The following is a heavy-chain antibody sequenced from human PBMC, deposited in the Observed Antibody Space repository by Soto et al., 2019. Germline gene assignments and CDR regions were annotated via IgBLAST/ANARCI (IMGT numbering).Heavy chain of an antibody. CDR1: GYTFTSYG. J-gene: IGHJ6*02. D-gene: IGHD3-9*01. CDR3: ARAYDILTIRHYYYCAMDV. Sequence: ASVKVSCKASGYTFTSYGISWVRQAPGQGLEWMGWISAYNGNTNYAQKLQGRVTMTTDTSTSTAYMELRSLRSDDTAVYYCARAYDILTIRHYYYCAMDVWCQGLTGTVSS. CDR2: ISAYNGNT. V-gene: IGHV1-18*04.